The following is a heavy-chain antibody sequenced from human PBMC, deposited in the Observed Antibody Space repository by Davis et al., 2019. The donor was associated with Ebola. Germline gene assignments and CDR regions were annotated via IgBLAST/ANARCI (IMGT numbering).Heavy chain of an antibody. Sequence: GESLKISCAASGFTFSSYGMHWVRQAPGKGLEWVAVISYDGSNKYYADSVKGRFTISRDNSKNTLYLQMNSLRAEDTAVYYCAKCQYQLLYTGEGMDVWGQGTTVTVSS. CDR2: ISYDGSNK. D-gene: IGHD2-2*02. V-gene: IGHV3-30*18. CDR1: GFTFSSYG. CDR3: AKCQYQLLYTGEGMDV. J-gene: IGHJ6*02.